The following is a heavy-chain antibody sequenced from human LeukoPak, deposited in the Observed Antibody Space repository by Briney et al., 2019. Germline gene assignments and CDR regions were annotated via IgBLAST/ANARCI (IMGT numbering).Heavy chain of an antibody. J-gene: IGHJ4*02. CDR2: ISYDGSST. CDR1: GFTFSTYW. D-gene: IGHD6-19*01. Sequence: GGSLRLSCVASGFTFSTYWMHWVRQAPGKGLVWVSRISYDGSSTNYADSVKGRFSISRDNAKNTVYLQTNSLRAEDTAVYYCAREAAVAGIYFDSWGQGTLVTVSS. V-gene: IGHV3-74*01. CDR3: AREAAVAGIYFDS.